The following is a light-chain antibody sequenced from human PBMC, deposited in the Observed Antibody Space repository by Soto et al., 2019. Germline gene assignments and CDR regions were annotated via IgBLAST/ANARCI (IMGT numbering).Light chain of an antibody. J-gene: IGKJ4*01. CDR3: QQYGSTPLT. CDR1: QSVRSNS. Sequence: EIVLTQSPDTLSLSPGERATLSCRDSQSVRSNSLAWYQQKPGQAPRFLIYDASSRATGIPDRFSGSGSGTDFTLTISRLEPEDFAVYYCQQYGSTPLTFGGGTKVDIK. V-gene: IGKV3-20*01. CDR2: DAS.